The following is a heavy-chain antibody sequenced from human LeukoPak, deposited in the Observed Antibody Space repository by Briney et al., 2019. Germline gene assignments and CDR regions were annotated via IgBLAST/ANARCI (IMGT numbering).Heavy chain of an antibody. V-gene: IGHV4-39*01. CDR1: GGSISSSSYY. CDR3: ARHGVSSSRPDGGIHNWFDP. CDR2: IYYSGST. Sequence: SETLSLTCTVSGGSISSSSYYWGWIRQPPGKGLEWIGSIYYSGSTYYNPSLKSRVTISVDTSKNQFSLKLSSVTAADTAVYYCARHGVSSSRPDGGIHNWFDPWGQGTLVTVSS. J-gene: IGHJ5*02. D-gene: IGHD6-13*01.